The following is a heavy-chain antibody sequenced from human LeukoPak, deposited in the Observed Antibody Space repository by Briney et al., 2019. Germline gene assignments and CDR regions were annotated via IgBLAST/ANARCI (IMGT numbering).Heavy chain of an antibody. D-gene: IGHD6-6*01. CDR3: ARGFDMGYSSSSGWGY. Sequence: ASETLSLTCTVSGYSISSGYYWGWIRQPPGKGLEWIGSIYHSGSTYYNPSLKSRVTISVDTSKNQFSLKLSSVTAADTAVYYCARGFDMGYSSSSGWGYWGQGTLVTVSS. J-gene: IGHJ4*02. CDR1: GYSISSGYY. V-gene: IGHV4-38-2*02. CDR2: IYHSGST.